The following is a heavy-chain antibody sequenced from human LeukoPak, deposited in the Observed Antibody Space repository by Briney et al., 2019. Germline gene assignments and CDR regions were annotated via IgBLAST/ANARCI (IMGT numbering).Heavy chain of an antibody. Sequence: GASVKVSCKASGYTFTSYGISWVRQAPGQGLEWIGWISAYNGNTNYAQKLQGRVTMTTDTSTSTAYMELRSLRSDDTAVYYCARANGASTRVFQYYYYYYMDVWGKGTTVTVSS. J-gene: IGHJ6*03. CDR2: ISAYNGNT. CDR1: GYTFTSYG. V-gene: IGHV1-18*01. D-gene: IGHD2-2*01. CDR3: ARANGASTRVFQYYYYYYMDV.